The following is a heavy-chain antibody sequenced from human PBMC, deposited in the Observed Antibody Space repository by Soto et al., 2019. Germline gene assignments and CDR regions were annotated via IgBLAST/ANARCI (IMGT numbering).Heavy chain of an antibody. CDR1: GLTFSSYG. CDR2: IAYDGSDK. CDR3: AREINSHFDY. J-gene: IGHJ4*02. V-gene: IGHV3-30-3*01. D-gene: IGHD2-15*01. Sequence: QVQLVESGGGVVQPGRSLRLSCAASGLTFSSYGMNWVRQAPGKGLEWVAVIAYDGSDKYCADSVKGRLTISRDNAKNPLSLQRKRLRADDAAVFYCAREINSHFDYWGQGTLVTVSS.